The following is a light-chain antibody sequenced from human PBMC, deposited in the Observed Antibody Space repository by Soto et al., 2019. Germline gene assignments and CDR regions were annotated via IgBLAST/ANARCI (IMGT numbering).Light chain of an antibody. CDR3: QKYNSAPRT. CDR1: QGISNY. CDR2: AAS. J-gene: IGKJ1*01. V-gene: IGKV1-27*01. Sequence: DIQMTQSPSSLSASVGDRVTITCRARQGISNYLAWYQQKPGKVPTLLIYAASTLQSGVPSRFSGSGSGTDFTLTISSLQTEDVATYYCQKYNSAPRTFGQGTKVEIK.